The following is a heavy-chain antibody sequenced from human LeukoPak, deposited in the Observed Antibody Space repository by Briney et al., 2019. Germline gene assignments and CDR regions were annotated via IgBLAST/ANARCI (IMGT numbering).Heavy chain of an antibody. J-gene: IGHJ4*02. CDR3: AKAGNIVATRLGGPFDY. D-gene: IGHD5-12*01. CDR1: GFTFDDYA. V-gene: IGHV3-9*01. CDR2: ISWNSGSI. Sequence: GRSLRLSCAASGFTFDDYAMHWVRQAPGKGLEWVSGISWNSGSIGYADSVKGRFTISRDNAKNSLYLQMNSLRAEDTALYYCAKAGNIVATRLGGPFDYWGQGTLVTVSS.